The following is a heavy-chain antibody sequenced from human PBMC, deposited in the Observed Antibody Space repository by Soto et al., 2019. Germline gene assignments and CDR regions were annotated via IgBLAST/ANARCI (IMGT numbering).Heavy chain of an antibody. CDR3: AYYDNSGYYGRYDY. J-gene: IGHJ4*02. CDR1: GYTLTELS. CDR2: FDPEDVET. D-gene: IGHD3-22*01. V-gene: IGHV1-24*01. Sequence: ASVKVSCKVSGYTLTELSMHWVRQAPGKGLEWMGGFDPEDVETIYEQKFQGRVTMTEDKSADAAYMELSSLRAEDTAVYYCAYYDNSGYYGRYDYGGQGTLVTVSS.